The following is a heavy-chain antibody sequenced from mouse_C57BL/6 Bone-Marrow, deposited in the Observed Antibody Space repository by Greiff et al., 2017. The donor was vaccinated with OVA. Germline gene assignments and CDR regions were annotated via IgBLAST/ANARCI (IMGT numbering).Heavy chain of an antibody. CDR3: AKGYYYGSRSYWYFDV. J-gene: IGHJ1*03. V-gene: IGHV3-8*01. CDR2: ISYSGST. Sequence: EVKLMESGPGLAKPSQTLSLTCSVTGYSITSAYWNWIRKFPGNKLEYMGYISYSGSTYYNPSLKSRISITRDTSKNQYYLQLNSVTTEDTATYYCAKGYYYGSRSYWYFDVWGTGTTVTVSS. D-gene: IGHD1-1*01. CDR1: GYSITSAY.